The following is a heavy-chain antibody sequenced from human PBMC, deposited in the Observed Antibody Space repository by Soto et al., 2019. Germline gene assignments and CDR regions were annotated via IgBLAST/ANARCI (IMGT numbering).Heavy chain of an antibody. D-gene: IGHD3-22*01. CDR1: GGTFSSYA. CDR2: IIPIFGTA. CDR3: ATDSRVVITTYDAFEI. Sequence: QVQLVQSGAEVKKPGSSVKVSCKASGGTFSSYAISWVRQAPGQGLEWMGGIIPIFGTANYAQKFQGRVTITADKSTSTAYMELSSLRSEDTAVYYCATDSRVVITTYDAFEIWGQGTMVTVSS. V-gene: IGHV1-69*06. J-gene: IGHJ3*02.